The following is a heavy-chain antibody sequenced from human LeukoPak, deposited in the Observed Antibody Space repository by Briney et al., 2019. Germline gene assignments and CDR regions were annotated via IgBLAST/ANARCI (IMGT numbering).Heavy chain of an antibody. CDR3: ARAPYFDWLLYPSPFFDY. J-gene: IGHJ4*02. D-gene: IGHD3-9*01. V-gene: IGHV4-59*01. CDR1: GGSIRPYY. Sequence: SETLSLTCTVSGGSIRPYYWSWMRQPPGKGPEYVGYIFHTGGTIYNPSLGSRVTVSLDTSKNQFSLNLSSVTAADTAVYYCARAPYFDWLLYPSPFFDYWGQGTLVTVSS. CDR2: IFHTGGT.